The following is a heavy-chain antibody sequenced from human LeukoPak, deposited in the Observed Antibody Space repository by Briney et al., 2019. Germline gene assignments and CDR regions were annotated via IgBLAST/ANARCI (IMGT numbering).Heavy chain of an antibody. CDR3: ARGTGYSGYDYAASLFDY. CDR2: IYYSGST. Sequence: SETLSLTCTVSGGSISSYYWSWIRQPPGKGLEWIGYIYYSGSTNYNPSLKSRVTISVDTSKNQFSLKLSSVTAADTAVYYCARGTGYSGYDYAASLFDYWGQGTLVTVS. J-gene: IGHJ4*02. V-gene: IGHV4-59*01. D-gene: IGHD5-12*01. CDR1: GGSISSYY.